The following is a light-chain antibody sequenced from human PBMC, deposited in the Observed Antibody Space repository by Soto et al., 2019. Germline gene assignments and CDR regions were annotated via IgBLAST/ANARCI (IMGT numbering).Light chain of an antibody. Sequence: QSVLTQPPSASASLGASVTLTCTLSSGYSNYKVDWYQQRPGKGPRFVMRVGTGGIVGSKGDGIPDRFSVLGSGLNRYLTIKNIQEEDESDDLCGADHGSGSNFVVVFGGGTKLTVL. CDR2: VGTGGIVG. CDR3: GADHGSGSNFVVV. V-gene: IGLV9-49*01. CDR1: SGYSNYK. J-gene: IGLJ2*01.